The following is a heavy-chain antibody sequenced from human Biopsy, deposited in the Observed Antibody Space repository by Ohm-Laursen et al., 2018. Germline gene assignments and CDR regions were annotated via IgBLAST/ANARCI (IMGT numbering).Heavy chain of an antibody. J-gene: IGHJ6*02. CDR3: GRGQTVAPGYYGMDV. V-gene: IGHV3-21*01. D-gene: IGHD4-17*01. Sequence: SLRLSCAASGFTFSPYSMHWVRQAPGQGLEWVSSISNSGSFIYFADSVKGRFTISRDNARNSLYLQMNSLRAEDTAVYYCGRGQTVAPGYYGMDVWGQGTTVTVSS. CDR2: ISNSGSFI. CDR1: GFTFSPYS.